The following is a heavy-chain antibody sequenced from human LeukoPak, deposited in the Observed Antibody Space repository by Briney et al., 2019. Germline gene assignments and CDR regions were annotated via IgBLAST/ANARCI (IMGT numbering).Heavy chain of an antibody. Sequence: ASVKVSCKASGYIFSGYYMHWVRQAPGQGLEWMGWINPNSGDTNYAQKFQGRVTMTRDTSISTAYMELSRLRSDDTAVYYCARDPLTTIFGVVIYTAPDYWGQGTLVTVSS. CDR2: INPNSGDT. CDR3: ARDPLTTIFGVVIYTAPDY. V-gene: IGHV1-2*02. CDR1: GYIFSGYY. J-gene: IGHJ4*02. D-gene: IGHD3-3*01.